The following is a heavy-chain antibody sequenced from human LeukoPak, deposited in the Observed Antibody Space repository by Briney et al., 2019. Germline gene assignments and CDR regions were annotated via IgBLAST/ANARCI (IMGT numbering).Heavy chain of an antibody. CDR1: GGSISSGSYY. D-gene: IGHD2-15*01. CDR2: IYTSGST. Sequence: PSETLSLTCTVSGGSISSGSYYWSWIRQPAGKGLEWIGRIYTSGSTSYNPSLKSRVTISVDTSKNRFSLKLSSVTAADTAVYYCAREKVGYCSGGSCYYNHYYYYGMDVWGQGTTVTVSS. J-gene: IGHJ6*02. CDR3: AREKVGYCSGGSCYYNHYYYYGMDV. V-gene: IGHV4-61*02.